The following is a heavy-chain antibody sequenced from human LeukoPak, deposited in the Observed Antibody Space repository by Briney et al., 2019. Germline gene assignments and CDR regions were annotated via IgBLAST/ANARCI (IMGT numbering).Heavy chain of an antibody. J-gene: IGHJ4*02. V-gene: IGHV1-69*13. Sequence: SVKVSCKASGGTFSSYAISWERQAPGQGLEWMGGIIPIFGTANYAQKFQGRVTITADESTSTAYMELSSLRSEDTAVYYCARDLVQVGIFGVVRLDGYFDYWGQGTLVTVSS. CDR1: GGTFSSYA. CDR2: IIPIFGTA. CDR3: ARDLVQVGIFGVVRLDGYFDY. D-gene: IGHD3-3*01.